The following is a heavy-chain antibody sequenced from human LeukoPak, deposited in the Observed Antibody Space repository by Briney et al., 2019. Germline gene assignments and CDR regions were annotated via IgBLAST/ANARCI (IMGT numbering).Heavy chain of an antibody. D-gene: IGHD6-19*01. CDR2: MNPNSGNT. J-gene: IGHJ4*02. CDR1: GYTFTSYD. CDR3: AAQIAVAGGQGY. Sequence: ASVKVSCKASGYTFTSYDINWVRQATGQGLEWMGWMNPNSGNTGYAQKFQGRVTMTRNTSISTAYMELSSLRSEDTAVYYCAAQIAVAGGQGYWGQGTLVTVSS. V-gene: IGHV1-8*01.